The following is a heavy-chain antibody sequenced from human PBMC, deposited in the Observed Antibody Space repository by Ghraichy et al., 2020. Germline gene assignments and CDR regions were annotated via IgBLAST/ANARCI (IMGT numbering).Heavy chain of an antibody. CDR3: AKDNPYYYDSSGYWGWFDP. V-gene: IGHV3-9*01. CDR2: ISWNSGSI. J-gene: IGHJ5*02. D-gene: IGHD3-22*01. Sequence: SLNISCAASGFTFDDYAMHWVRQAPGKGLEWVSGISWNSGSIGYADSVKGRFTISRDNAKNSLYLQMNSLRAEDTALYYCAKDNPYYYDSSGYWGWFDPWGQGTLVTVSS. CDR1: GFTFDDYA.